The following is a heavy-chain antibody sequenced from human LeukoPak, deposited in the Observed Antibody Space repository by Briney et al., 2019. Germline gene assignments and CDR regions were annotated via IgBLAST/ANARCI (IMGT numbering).Heavy chain of an antibody. CDR1: GFSLSTSEVG. Sequence: SGPTLVKPTQTLTLTCTFSGFSLSTSEVGVGWLRQDPGKALEWLALIYWNDDEYYSPSLKTRLTIIKDTSKNQVVLKMTNMDAVDRGTYYCARGRGSARSSLSDYWGQGTLVTVSS. CDR2: IYWNDDE. V-gene: IGHV2-5*04. CDR3: ARGRGSARSSLSDY. J-gene: IGHJ4*02. D-gene: IGHD3-3*01.